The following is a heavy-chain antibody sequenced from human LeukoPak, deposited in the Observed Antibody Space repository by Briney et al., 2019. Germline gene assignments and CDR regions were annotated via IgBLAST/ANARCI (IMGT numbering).Heavy chain of an antibody. CDR2: ISAYNGNT. V-gene: IGHV1-18*01. CDR3: ARDLVWFIAAAGGFFDY. CDR1: GYTFTSYG. D-gene: IGHD6-13*01. Sequence: ASVKVSCKASGYTFTSYGISWVRQAPGQGLEWMGWISAYNGNTNYAQKLQGRVTMTTDTSTSTAYMELRSLRSDDTAVYYCARDLVWFIAAAGGFFDYWGQGTLVTVSS. J-gene: IGHJ4*02.